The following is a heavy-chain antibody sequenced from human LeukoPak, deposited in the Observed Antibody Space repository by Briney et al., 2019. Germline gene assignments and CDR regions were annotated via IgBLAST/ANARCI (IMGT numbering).Heavy chain of an antibody. J-gene: IGHJ4*02. Sequence: PSETLSLTCTVSGGSISSYYWSWIRQPRGKGLEWIGYIYHSGSTYYNPSLKSRVTISVDRSKNQFSLKLSSVTAADTAVYYCAREINDYGDYWGQGTLVTVSS. CDR1: GGSISSYY. CDR2: IYHSGST. CDR3: AREINDYGDY. V-gene: IGHV4-59*12.